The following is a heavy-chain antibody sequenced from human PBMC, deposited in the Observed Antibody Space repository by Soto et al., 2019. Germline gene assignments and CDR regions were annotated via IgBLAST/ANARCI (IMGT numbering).Heavy chain of an antibody. Sequence: QVLLLQSGAEVKKPGASVKVSCKASGYTFSGFYMHWVRQAPGQGLEWMGWINANRGDTKPAEKFQGRVTMTSDTSISTAYMELSRLTSDDTAVYYCASAAVTGTAGLDFWGQGTQVTVSS. V-gene: IGHV1-2*02. D-gene: IGHD6-19*01. CDR2: INANRGDT. J-gene: IGHJ4*02. CDR3: ASAAVTGTAGLDF. CDR1: GYTFSGFY.